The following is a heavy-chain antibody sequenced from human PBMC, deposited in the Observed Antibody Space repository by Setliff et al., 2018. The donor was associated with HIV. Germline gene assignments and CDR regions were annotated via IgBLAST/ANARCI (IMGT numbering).Heavy chain of an antibody. D-gene: IGHD2-21*02. CDR2: IFPGDSKM. Sequence: GESLKISCKGSGYSFTSYWIAWVRQKPGKGLEWMGIIFPGDSKMHYSPSFQGRVTLSADKSISTAYLQWSSLQTSNSGMYYCARGIAALTASFDYWGQGSLVTVSS. CDR1: GYSFTSYW. V-gene: IGHV5-51*01. CDR3: ARGIAALTASFDY. J-gene: IGHJ4*02.